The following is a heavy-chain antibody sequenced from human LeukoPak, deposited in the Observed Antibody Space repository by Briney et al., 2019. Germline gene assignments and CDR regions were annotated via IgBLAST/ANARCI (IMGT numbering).Heavy chain of an antibody. CDR3: AREMGSGWSIDY. J-gene: IGHJ4*02. CDR2: ISYDGSNK. V-gene: IGHV3-30-3*01. D-gene: IGHD6-19*01. CDR1: GFTFSSYA. Sequence: GGSLRLSCAASGFTFSSYAMHWVRQAPGKGLEWVAVISYDGSNKYYADSVKGRFTISRDNSKNTLYLQMNSLRAEDTAVYYCAREMGSGWSIDYWGQGTLVTVSS.